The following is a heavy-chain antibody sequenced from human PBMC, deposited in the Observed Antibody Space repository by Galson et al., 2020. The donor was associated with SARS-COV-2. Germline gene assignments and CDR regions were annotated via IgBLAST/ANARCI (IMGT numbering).Heavy chain of an antibody. CDR1: GFTFSSYW. CDR2: INSDGSST. V-gene: IGHV3-74*01. CDR3: ARDPLPSYSRGQFDY. D-gene: IGHD5-18*01. J-gene: IGHJ4*02. Sequence: GGSLRLSCAASGFTFSSYWMHWVRQAPGKGLVWVSRINSDGSSTSYADSVKGRFTISRDNAKNTLYLQMNSLRAEDTAVYYCARDPLPSYSRGQFDYWGQGTLVTVSS.